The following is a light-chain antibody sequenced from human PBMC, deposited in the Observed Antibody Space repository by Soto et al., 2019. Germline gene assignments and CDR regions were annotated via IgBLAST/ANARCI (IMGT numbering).Light chain of an antibody. J-gene: IGKJ2*01. CDR3: QQYNNWPPYT. V-gene: IGKV3-15*01. Sequence: DIVMTQSPATLSVSPGDRATLSCRASQSVSSNLAWYQQKPGQAPRLLIYGASTRTTGIPARFSGSGSGTEFTLTISSLQSEDFEVYYCQQYNNWPPYTFGQGTKLEIK. CDR1: QSVSSN. CDR2: GAS.